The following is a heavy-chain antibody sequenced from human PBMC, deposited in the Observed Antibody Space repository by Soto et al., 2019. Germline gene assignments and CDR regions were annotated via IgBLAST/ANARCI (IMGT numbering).Heavy chain of an antibody. J-gene: IGHJ5*01. CDR1: GGSISGYY. D-gene: IGHD3-3*01. Sequence: SETLSLTCAVSGGSISGYYWTWIRQPPGKGLEWIGHIYYTGSTYYNPSLKSRVTMSVDTSKNQFSLKLSSVTAADTAVYYCAGRTSLTSVEIFSGGLSGYNWVDPWGRGTLVTVSS. CDR2: IYYTGST. CDR3: AGRTSLTSVEIFSGGLSGYNWVDP. V-gene: IGHV4-59*08.